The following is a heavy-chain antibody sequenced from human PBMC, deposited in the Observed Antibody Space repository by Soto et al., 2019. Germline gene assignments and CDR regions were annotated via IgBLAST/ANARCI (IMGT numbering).Heavy chain of an antibody. D-gene: IGHD3-22*01. J-gene: IGHJ6*04. CDR3: ARERYYDSSGYHGAYYYYGMDV. Sequence: ASVKVSCKASGGTFSSYAISWVRQAPGQGLEWMGGIIPIFGTANYAQKFQGRVTITADESTSTAYMELSSLRSEDTAVYYCARERYYDSSGYHGAYYYYGMDVWGKGTTVTVS. CDR1: GGTFSSYA. CDR2: IIPIFGTA. V-gene: IGHV1-69*13.